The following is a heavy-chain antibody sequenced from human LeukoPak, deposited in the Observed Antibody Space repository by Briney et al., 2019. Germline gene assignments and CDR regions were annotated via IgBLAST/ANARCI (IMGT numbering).Heavy chain of an antibody. CDR3: ARRSIAAASV. Sequence: SETLSLTCIDPGGSISSGGHYWSWIRQHPGKGLEWIGYVYYSGSTFYNPALKSRVNISVDTSKNQFCLKLSSVAAADTAVYYCARRSIAAASVWGQGTLVTVSS. V-gene: IGHV4-31*02. CDR1: GGSISSGGHY. D-gene: IGHD6-13*01. CDR2: VYYSGST. J-gene: IGHJ4*02.